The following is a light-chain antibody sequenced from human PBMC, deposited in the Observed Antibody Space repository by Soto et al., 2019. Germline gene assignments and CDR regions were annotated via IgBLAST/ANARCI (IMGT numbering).Light chain of an antibody. J-gene: IGLJ1*01. CDR3: CSLTTSHTYV. Sequence: QSVLTQPASVSGSPGQSTTISCTGTSSDIGHYDYVSWYQQHPGKAPKLMIYHVTYQPSGVSNRYSGSKSGNSASLTISGLQADDEADYYCCSLTTSHTYVFGSGTKVTVL. CDR1: SSDIGHYDY. CDR2: HVT. V-gene: IGLV2-14*03.